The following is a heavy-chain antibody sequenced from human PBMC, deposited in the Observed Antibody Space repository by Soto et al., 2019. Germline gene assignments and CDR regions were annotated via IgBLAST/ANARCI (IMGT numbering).Heavy chain of an antibody. V-gene: IGHV3-49*04. Sequence: ESGGGLVQPGRSLRLSCRGSGFTFGDYALSWVRQAPGKGLEWVGFMRSEDYGGTTEYAPSVQGRFIISRDDSKSTAYLEMSSLKTEDTAMYYCSRGVTGFDYWGQGTLVSVSS. CDR1: GFTFGDYA. D-gene: IGHD3-10*01. CDR3: SRGVTGFDY. CDR2: MRSEDYGGTT. J-gene: IGHJ4*02.